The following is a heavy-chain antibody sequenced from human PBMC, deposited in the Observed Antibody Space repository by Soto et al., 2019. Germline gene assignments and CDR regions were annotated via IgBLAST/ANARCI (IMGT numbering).Heavy chain of an antibody. J-gene: IGHJ4*02. CDR2: IYYSGST. D-gene: IGHD6-19*01. CDR3: ARVTLPNSSRNSYYFDY. CDR1: GGSISSGGYY. Sequence: QVQLQESGPGLVKPSQTLSLTCTVSGGSISSGGYYWSWIRQHPGKGLEWIGYIYYSGSTYYNPSLKSRVTISVDTSKNQFSLKLSSVTAADTAVYYRARVTLPNSSRNSYYFDYWGQGTLVTVSS. V-gene: IGHV4-31*03.